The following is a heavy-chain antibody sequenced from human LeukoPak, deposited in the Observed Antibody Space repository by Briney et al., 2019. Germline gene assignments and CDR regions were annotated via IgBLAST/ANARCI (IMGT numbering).Heavy chain of an antibody. CDR1: GGSISSYH. V-gene: IGHV4-59*08. D-gene: IGHD3-9*01. CDR2: IHYSGST. J-gene: IGHJ4*02. CDR3: ARLGGTYYDILTGQGAFDY. Sequence: SETLSLTCTVSGGSISSYHWIWIRQPPGKGLEWIGYIHYSGSTNYNPSLKSRVTISVDTSKNQFSLKLSSVTAADTAVYYCARLGGTYYDILTGQGAFDYWGQGTLVTVSS.